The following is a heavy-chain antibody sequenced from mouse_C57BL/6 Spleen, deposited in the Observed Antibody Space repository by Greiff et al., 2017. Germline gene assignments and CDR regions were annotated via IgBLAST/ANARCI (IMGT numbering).Heavy chain of an antibody. CDR2: INPNYGTT. Sequence: VHVKQSGPELVKPGASVKIPCKASGYSFTDYNMNWVKQSNGKSLEWIGVINPNYGTTSYNQKFKGKATLTVDQSSSTAYMQLNSLTSEDSAVYYCARWGTAQATRAMDYWGQGTSVTVSS. V-gene: IGHV1-39*01. J-gene: IGHJ4*01. D-gene: IGHD3-2*02. CDR1: GYSFTDYN. CDR3: ARWGTAQATRAMDY.